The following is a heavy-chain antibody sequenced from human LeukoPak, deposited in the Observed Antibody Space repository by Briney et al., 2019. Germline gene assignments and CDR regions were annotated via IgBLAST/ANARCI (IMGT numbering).Heavy chain of an antibody. J-gene: IGHJ4*02. CDR1: GYTFTGYY. Sequence: ASVKVSCKASGYTFTGYYMHWVRRAPGQGLEWMGWINPNRGGTNYAQKFQGRVTMTRDTSISTAYMELSRLRSDDTAVYYCARGSDDFWSGYSPSYWGQGTLVTVSS. CDR2: INPNRGGT. D-gene: IGHD3-3*01. CDR3: ARGSDDFWSGYSPSY. V-gene: IGHV1-2*02.